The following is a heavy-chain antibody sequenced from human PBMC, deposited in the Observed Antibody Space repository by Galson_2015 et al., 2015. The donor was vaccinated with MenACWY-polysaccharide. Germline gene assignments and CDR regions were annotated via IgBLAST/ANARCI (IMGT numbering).Heavy chain of an antibody. D-gene: IGHD3-9*01. CDR1: GYTFSNYA. CDR3: ARTEAWDFRLDY. Sequence: SVKVSCKAFGYTFSNYAMHWVRQAPGQRLEWLGWINGGDGKSKYSQNFQGRITITRDTSASTVSMELSSLRSEATAVYYCARTEAWDFRLDYWGQGTLVTVSS. J-gene: IGHJ4*02. CDR2: INGGDGKS. V-gene: IGHV1-3*01.